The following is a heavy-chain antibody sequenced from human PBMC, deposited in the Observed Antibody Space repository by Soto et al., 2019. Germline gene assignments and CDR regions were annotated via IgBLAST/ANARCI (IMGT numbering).Heavy chain of an antibody. D-gene: IGHD2-2*01. CDR3: ARDRYYHTYYYYYGRDV. J-gene: IGHJ6*02. Sequence: ASVKVSCKASGYTFTSYGISWVRQAPGQGLEWMGWISAYNGNTNYAQKLQGRVTMTTDTSTSTAYMELRSLRSDDTAVYYCARDRYYHTYYYYYGRDVSGQGTTVT. CDR1: GYTFTSYG. CDR2: ISAYNGNT. V-gene: IGHV1-18*04.